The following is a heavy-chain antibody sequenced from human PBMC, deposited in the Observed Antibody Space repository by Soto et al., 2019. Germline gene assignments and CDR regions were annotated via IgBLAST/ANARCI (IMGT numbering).Heavy chain of an antibody. CDR1: GGSISSGGYS. Sequence: PSETLSLTCAVSGGSISSGGYSWSWIRQPPGKGLEWIGYIYHSGSTYYNPSLKSRVTISVDRSKNQFSLKPSSVTAADTAVYYCARALNYYGSGSVMGFDYWGQGTSFTVS. D-gene: IGHD3-10*01. CDR2: IYHSGST. V-gene: IGHV4-30-2*01. CDR3: ARALNYYGSGSVMGFDY. J-gene: IGHJ4*02.